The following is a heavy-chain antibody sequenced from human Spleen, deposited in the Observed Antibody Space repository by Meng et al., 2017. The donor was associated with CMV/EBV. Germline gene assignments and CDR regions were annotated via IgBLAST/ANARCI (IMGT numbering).Heavy chain of an antibody. CDR2: IYSGGGT. CDR1: VSRNF. V-gene: IGHV3-53*01. J-gene: IGHJ4*02. Sequence: VSRNFLSWVRQAPGKVLEWVSVIYSGGGTYYADSVKGRFTISRDSSKNTLYLQMNSLRADDTAVYYCARVGGLGYCTSTTCYTYFHYWGQGTLVTVSS. D-gene: IGHD2-2*02. CDR3: ARVGGLGYCTSTTCYTYFHY.